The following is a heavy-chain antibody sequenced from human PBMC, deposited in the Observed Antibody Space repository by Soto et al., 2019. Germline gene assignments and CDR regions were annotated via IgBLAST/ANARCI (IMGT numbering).Heavy chain of an antibody. CDR1: GDNFSKYS. CDR2: IIPLFGTP. J-gene: IGHJ6*02. CDR3: ARAWPRGTMLVVESENFGMDV. Sequence: QVQLVQSGAEVKKPGSSVTVSCKASGDNFSKYSFSWVRQAPGQGLGWMGGIIPLFGTPDYAQKCEDRVTISADESTTSVYMELSSLTDEETGVYYSARAWPRGTMLVVESENFGMDVWGQGTAVTVSS. V-gene: IGHV1-69*01. D-gene: IGHD2-21*01.